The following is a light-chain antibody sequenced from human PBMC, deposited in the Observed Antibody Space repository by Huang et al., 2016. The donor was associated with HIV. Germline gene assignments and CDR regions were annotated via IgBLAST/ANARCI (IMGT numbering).Light chain of an antibody. J-gene: IGKJ2*01. V-gene: IGKV3-15*01. CDR3: QQYSKWPPNT. Sequence: EIVMTQSPATLSLSPGERATLSCRASQSVNSKLAWYQKKPGQAPRLLIYGASTRATGVPGRFSGSGSGKEFTLTISSLQSEDFAVYYCQQYSKWPPNTFGQGTKLESK. CDR2: GAS. CDR1: QSVNSK.